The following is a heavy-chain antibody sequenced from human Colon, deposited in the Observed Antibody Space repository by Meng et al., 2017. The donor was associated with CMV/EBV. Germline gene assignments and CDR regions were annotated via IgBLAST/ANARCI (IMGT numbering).Heavy chain of an antibody. V-gene: IGHV4-59*08. CDR2: IHYTGNT. CDR3: ARSRVPYYFDS. CDR1: GGSINSHY. J-gene: IGHJ4*02. Sequence: QVQLQGSGPGLVKPSETLSLTCTVSGGSINSHYWSWLRQSPGKGLEWIGYIHYTGNTNYNPSLWGRPTITVDTSKSQFSLEFTSVTAADTAVYFCARSRVPYYFDSWGQGTLVTVSS.